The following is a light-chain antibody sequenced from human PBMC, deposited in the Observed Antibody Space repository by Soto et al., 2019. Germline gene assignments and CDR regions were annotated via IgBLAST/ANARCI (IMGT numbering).Light chain of an antibody. CDR2: AAS. V-gene: IGKV1-9*01. CDR1: QGISSS. CDR3: QQFSSYPFT. Sequence: DIQLTQSPSFLSASVGDRVTITCRASQGISSSLTWYQQKPGKAPNLLIYAASTLQSGVPSRFSGSGSGTEFTLTISSLQPEDFATYYCQQFSSYPFTFGPGTKVDIK. J-gene: IGKJ3*01.